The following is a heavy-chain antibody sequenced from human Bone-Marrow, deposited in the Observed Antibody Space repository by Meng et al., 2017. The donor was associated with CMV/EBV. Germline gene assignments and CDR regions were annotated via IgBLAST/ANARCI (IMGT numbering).Heavy chain of an antibody. D-gene: IGHD4-11*01. V-gene: IGHV1-69*13. J-gene: IGHJ5*02. CDR1: GYTFTSYG. Sequence: VQCGGEGTKPGGSVKVSCKSSGYTFTSYGISWVRQAPGQGLEWMGGIIPIFGTANYAQKFQGRVTITADESTSTAYMELSSLRSEDTAVYYCARGHYSPNWFDPWGQGTLVTVSS. CDR2: IIPIFGTA. CDR3: ARGHYSPNWFDP.